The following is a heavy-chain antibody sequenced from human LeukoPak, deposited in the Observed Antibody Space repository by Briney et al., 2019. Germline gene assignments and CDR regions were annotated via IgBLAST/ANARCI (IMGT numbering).Heavy chain of an antibody. CDR1: GFTSSDYT. V-gene: IGHV3-23*01. CDR2: ISVSDDST. CDR3: AKDRFCSSTNCPYDQ. J-gene: IGHJ5*02. D-gene: IGHD2-2*01. Sequence: GGSLRPSCTASGFTSSDYTMNWVRQAPGKGLEWVSGISVSDDSTYYADSVKGRFTMSRDNSNNMLYLQMNSLRAEDTAVYYCAKDRFCSSTNCPYDQWGQGTLVTVSS.